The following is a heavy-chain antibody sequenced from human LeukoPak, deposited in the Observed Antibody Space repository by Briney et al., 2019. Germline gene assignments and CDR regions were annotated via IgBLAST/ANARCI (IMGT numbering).Heavy chain of an antibody. V-gene: IGHV3-23*01. CDR2: ISGSGGTT. J-gene: IGHJ4*02. Sequence: GGSLRLSCAASGFTFSSYAMSWVRQAPGKGLEWVSAISGSGGTTYYADSVKGRFTISRDNSKNTLYLQMNSLRAEDTAVYYCAKPSSGGYILGYWGQGTLVTVSS. D-gene: IGHD6-13*01. CDR1: GFTFSSYA. CDR3: AKPSSGGYILGY.